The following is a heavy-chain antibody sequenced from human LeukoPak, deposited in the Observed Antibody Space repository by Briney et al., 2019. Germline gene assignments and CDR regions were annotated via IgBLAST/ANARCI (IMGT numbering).Heavy chain of an antibody. CDR2: TILISGIQ. D-gene: IGHD5-12*01. Sequence: SVKLSCKDSGDTFTKFTINWLRPAPGQGLEWMGGTILISGIQNYAQKFRDRVSITADKSTSTAYMEVNSLTSIDTAIYYFARGLIGYDFWYFDLCGHGTQVTVSS. J-gene: IGHJ2*01. CDR1: GDTFTKFT. CDR3: ARGLIGYDFWYFDL. V-gene: IGHV1-69*10.